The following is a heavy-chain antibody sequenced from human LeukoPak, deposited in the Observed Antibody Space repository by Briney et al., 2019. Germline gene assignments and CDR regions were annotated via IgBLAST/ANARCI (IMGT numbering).Heavy chain of an antibody. V-gene: IGHV3-30*18. CDR2: ISYDGSNK. D-gene: IGHD6-13*01. J-gene: IGHJ6*03. CDR1: GFTFSSYG. Sequence: GGSLRLSCAASGFTFSSYGMHWVRQAPGKGLEWVAVISYDGSNKYYADSVKGRFTTSRDNSKNTLYLQMNSLRAEDTAVYYCAKVTKAAADLSQYYYYYYYMDVWGKGTTVTVSS. CDR3: AKVTKAAADLSQYYYYYYYMDV.